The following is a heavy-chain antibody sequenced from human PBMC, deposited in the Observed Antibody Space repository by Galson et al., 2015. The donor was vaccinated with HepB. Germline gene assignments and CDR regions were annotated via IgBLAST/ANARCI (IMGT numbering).Heavy chain of an antibody. Sequence: SVKVSCKASGGTFSSYAISWVRQAPGQGLEWMGGIIPILGIANYAQKFQGRVTITADKSTSTAYMELSSLRSEDTAVYYCARDHSPYDYSKTPPWFDPWGQGTLVTVSS. CDR1: GGTFSSYA. V-gene: IGHV1-69*10. CDR2: IIPILGIA. CDR3: ARDHSPYDYSKTPPWFDP. J-gene: IGHJ5*02. D-gene: IGHD4-11*01.